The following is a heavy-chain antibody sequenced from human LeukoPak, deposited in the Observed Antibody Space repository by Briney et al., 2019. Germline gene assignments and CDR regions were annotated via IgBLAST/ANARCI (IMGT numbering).Heavy chain of an antibody. Sequence: PGGSLRLSCAASGFTFSSYSMNSVRQAPGEGLEWVSSISSSSSYIYYADSVKGRFTISRDNAKNSLYLQMNSLRAEDTAVYYCARVPLAYCGGDCYSGGGYWGQGTLVTVSS. J-gene: IGHJ4*02. CDR3: ARVPLAYCGGDCYSGGGY. CDR2: ISSSSSYI. CDR1: GFTFSSYS. V-gene: IGHV3-21*01. D-gene: IGHD2-21*02.